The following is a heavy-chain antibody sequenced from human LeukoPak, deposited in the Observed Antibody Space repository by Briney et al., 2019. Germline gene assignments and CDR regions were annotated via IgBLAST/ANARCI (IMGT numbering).Heavy chain of an antibody. V-gene: IGHV3-9*01. CDR2: ISWNSGSI. D-gene: IGHD2-15*01. CDR1: GFTFDDYA. Sequence: GGSLRLSCAASGFTFDDYAMHWVRQAPGKGLKWVSGISWNSGSIGYADSVKGRFTISRDNAKNSLYLQMNSLRAEDTASYYCAKSADRYCSGGSCYSGSDGMDVWGQGTTVTVSS. CDR3: AKSADRYCSGGSCYSGSDGMDV. J-gene: IGHJ6*02.